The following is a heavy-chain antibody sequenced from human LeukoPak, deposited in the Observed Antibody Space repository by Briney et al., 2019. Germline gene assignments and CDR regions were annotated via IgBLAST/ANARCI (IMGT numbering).Heavy chain of an antibody. D-gene: IGHD7-27*01. Sequence: SETLSLTCAVYGGSFSGYYWSWIRQPPGKGLEWIGYIRHSENPNYNPSLKSRVTMSVDTSKNQFSLKLSSVTAADTAVYYCTRGSTGAFGPWGQGTLVTVSS. V-gene: IGHV4-59*01. J-gene: IGHJ5*02. CDR1: GGSFSGYY. CDR2: IRHSENP. CDR3: TRGSTGAFGP.